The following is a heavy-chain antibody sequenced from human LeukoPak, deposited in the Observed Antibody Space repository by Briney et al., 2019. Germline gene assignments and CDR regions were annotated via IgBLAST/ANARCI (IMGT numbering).Heavy chain of an antibody. Sequence: GGSLRLSCAASGVTFDDYGMSWVRQAPGKGLEWVSGIYWNGGSTGYADSVKGRFTISRDNAKNSLYLQMNSLRAEDTAVYYCARDLGIAAAGTLRGFDYWGQGTLVTVSS. D-gene: IGHD6-13*01. V-gene: IGHV3-20*04. CDR1: GVTFDDYG. CDR2: IYWNGGST. J-gene: IGHJ4*02. CDR3: ARDLGIAAAGTLRGFDY.